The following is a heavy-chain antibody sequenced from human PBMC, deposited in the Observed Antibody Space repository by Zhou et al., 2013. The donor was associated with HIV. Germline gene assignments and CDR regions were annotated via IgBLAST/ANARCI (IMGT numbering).Heavy chain of an antibody. J-gene: IGHJ6*02. V-gene: IGHV1-2*02. CDR1: GYTFTGYY. CDR3: AREMVITPSYYGMDV. D-gene: IGHD1-20*01. CDR2: INPNSGGT. Sequence: QVQLVQSGAEVKKPGASVKVSCKASGYTFTGYYMHWVRQAPGQGLEWMGWINPNSGGTNYAQKFQGRVTMTTDTSTTTAYMELRSLKSDDTAVYYCAREMVITPSYYGMDVWGQGTTVTVSS.